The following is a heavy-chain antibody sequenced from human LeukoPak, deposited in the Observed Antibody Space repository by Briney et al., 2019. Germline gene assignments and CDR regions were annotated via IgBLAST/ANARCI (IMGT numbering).Heavy chain of an antibody. D-gene: IGHD5-12*01. V-gene: IGHV3-66*01. CDR2: IYSGGST. Sequence: PGGSLRLSCAASGFTVSSNYMSWVRQAPGKGLEWVSVIYSGGSTYYADSVKGRFTISRDNSKNTLYLQMNSLRAEDTAVYYCARVSAYGSGYDFYYYGMDVWGQGTTVTVSS. J-gene: IGHJ6*02. CDR3: ARVSAYGSGYDFYYYGMDV. CDR1: GFTVSSNY.